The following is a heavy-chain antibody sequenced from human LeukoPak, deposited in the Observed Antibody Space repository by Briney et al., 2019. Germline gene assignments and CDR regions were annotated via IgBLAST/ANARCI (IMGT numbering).Heavy chain of an antibody. Sequence: AAVTVSFKASGFTFTNYDINWERQATGQGKEGMGWMNPNSGNTDYAQKFQGRVTFSRNTAISTDYLDLRSLRSEDTDVYECERELNLLVWGDAFDIWGQGTMVTVSS. J-gene: IGHJ3*02. V-gene: IGHV1-8*03. CDR3: ERELNLLVWGDAFDI. CDR2: MNPNSGNT. D-gene: IGHD3-16*01. CDR1: GFTFTNYD.